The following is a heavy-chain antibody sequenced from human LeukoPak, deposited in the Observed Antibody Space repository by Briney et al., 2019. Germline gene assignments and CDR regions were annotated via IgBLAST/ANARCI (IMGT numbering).Heavy chain of an antibody. J-gene: IGHJ4*02. V-gene: IGHV1-2*02. CDR3: AREDLSGSYYPFDY. Sequence: ASVKVSCKASGYTSTGYYMHWVRQAPGQGLEWMGWINPNSGGTNFAQDFQGRVTMTRDTSISTAYMELSRLRSDDTAVYYCAREDLSGSYYPFDYWGQGTLVTVSS. CDR1: GYTSTGYY. D-gene: IGHD1-26*01. CDR2: INPNSGGT.